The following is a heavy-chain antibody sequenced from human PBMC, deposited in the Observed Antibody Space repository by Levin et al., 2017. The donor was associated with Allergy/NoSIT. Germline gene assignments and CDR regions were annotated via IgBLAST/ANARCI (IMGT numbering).Heavy chain of an antibody. Sequence: ASETLSLTCTVSGGSINSGAYYWSWIRQHPGKGLEWIGYIYYSGITYYNSSLKSRLIMSLDTSKNQFSLKLGSVTAADTAVYFCARIPSRDYCSRVTCYSGGFDLWGQGTLVTVSS. CDR1: GGSINSGAYY. D-gene: IGHD2-15*01. CDR3: ARIPSRDYCSRVTCYSGGFDL. CDR2: IYYSGIT. V-gene: IGHV4-31*03. J-gene: IGHJ5*02.